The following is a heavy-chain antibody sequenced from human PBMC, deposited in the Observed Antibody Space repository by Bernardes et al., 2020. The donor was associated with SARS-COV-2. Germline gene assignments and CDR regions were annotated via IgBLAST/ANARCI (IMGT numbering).Heavy chain of an antibody. J-gene: IGHJ6*02. Sequence: SETLSLTCSVSGASVRSYCWAWIRQPPGMGLEWIGYICNIGTTQYSPSLTSRVSMSIDRSKDQFSLQLNTVIAADTAVYYCARRNAVYKGMEVWGQGTTVIV. CDR1: GASVRSYC. D-gene: IGHD1-20*01. V-gene: IGHV4-59*02. CDR2: ICNIGTT. CDR3: ARRNAVYKGMEV.